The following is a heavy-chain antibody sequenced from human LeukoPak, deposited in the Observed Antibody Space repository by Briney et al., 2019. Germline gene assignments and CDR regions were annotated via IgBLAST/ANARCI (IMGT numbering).Heavy chain of an antibody. CDR1: GFTFSSYA. CDR3: AKDGGSRTFDY. D-gene: IGHD2-15*01. CDR2: ISGSGGST. V-gene: IGHV3-23*01. J-gene: IGHJ4*02. Sequence: GGSLRLSCAASGFTFSSYAMGWVRQAPGKGLEWVSAISGSGGSTYYADSVKGRFTISRDNSKSTLYLQMNSLRAEDTAVYYCAKDGGSRTFDYWGQGTLVTVSS.